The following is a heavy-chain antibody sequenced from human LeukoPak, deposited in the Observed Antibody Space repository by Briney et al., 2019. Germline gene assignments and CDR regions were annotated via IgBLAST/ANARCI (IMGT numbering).Heavy chain of an antibody. D-gene: IGHD3-10*01. CDR3: AKRGVVIRVILVGFHKEAYYFDS. V-gene: IGHV3-23*01. Sequence: GGSLRLSCAVAGLTLSNYGMSWVRQAPGKGLEWVADICGSGGGINYADSVKGRFTISRDNNRNTLYLHMNSLRAEDRAVYFCAKRGVVIRVILVGFHKEAYYFDSWGQGALVTVSS. CDR2: ICGSGGGI. CDR1: GLTLSNYG. J-gene: IGHJ4*02.